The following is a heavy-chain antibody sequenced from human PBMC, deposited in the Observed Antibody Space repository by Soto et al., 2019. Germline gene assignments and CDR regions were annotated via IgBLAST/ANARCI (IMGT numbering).Heavy chain of an antibody. CDR1: GGSITTGGSY. V-gene: IGHV4-61*08. CDR3: AHFSDLEWFDP. J-gene: IGHJ5*02. CDR2: IFYTGST. Sequence: ETLSLTCTVSGGSITTGGSYWSWIRQHPGKGLEWIGYIFYTGSTTYNPSLKSRVTISIDTSKNQFSLKLSSLTAADTAVYYCAHFSDLEWFDPWGQGTLVTVSS. D-gene: IGHD2-21*01.